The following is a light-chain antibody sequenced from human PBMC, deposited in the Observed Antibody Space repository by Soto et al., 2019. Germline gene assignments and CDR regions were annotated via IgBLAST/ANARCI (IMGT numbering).Light chain of an antibody. J-gene: IGKJ4*01. V-gene: IGKV3-15*01. CDR2: GAS. CDR3: QQYNNWPPLT. Sequence: DIVMTQSPATLSVSPGERATLSCRASQSVSNNLAWYQQKPGQAPRLLTFGASTRATGIPARFSGSGSGTEFTLTISSLQSEDFAVYYCQQYNNWPPLTFGGGTKVEIK. CDR1: QSVSNN.